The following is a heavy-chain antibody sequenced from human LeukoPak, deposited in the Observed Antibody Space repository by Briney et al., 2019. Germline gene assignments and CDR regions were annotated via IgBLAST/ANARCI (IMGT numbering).Heavy chain of an antibody. CDR2: IDPNSGGT. V-gene: IGHV1-2*02. J-gene: IGHJ1*01. D-gene: IGHD3-22*01. CDR1: GYTFTGNY. CDR3: ARGSYDSSDFEYFHH. Sequence: ASVKVSCKASGYTFTGNYMHWVRQAPGQGLEWMGWIDPNSGGTNYAQKFQGRVTMTRDTSIGTAYMELNRLRSDDTAVYYCARGSYDSSDFEYFHHWGQGTLVTVSS.